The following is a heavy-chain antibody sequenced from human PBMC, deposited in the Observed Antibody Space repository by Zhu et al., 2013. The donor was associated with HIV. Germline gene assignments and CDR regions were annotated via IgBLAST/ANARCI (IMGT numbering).Heavy chain of an antibody. CDR3: ASSAVAGKNYYYYGMDV. CDR2: IIPIFGTA. CDR1: GGTFSSYA. J-gene: IGHJ6*02. V-gene: IGHV1-69*06. Sequence: QVQLVQSGAEVKKPGSSVKVSCKASGGTFSSYAISWVRQAPGQGLEWMGGIIPIFGTANYAQKFQGRVTITADKSTSTAYMELSSLRSEDTAVYYCASSAVAGKNYYYYGMDVWGQGTTVTVSS. D-gene: IGHD6-19*01.